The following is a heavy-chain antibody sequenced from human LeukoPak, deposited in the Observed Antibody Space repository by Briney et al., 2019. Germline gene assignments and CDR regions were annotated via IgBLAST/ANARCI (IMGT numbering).Heavy chain of an antibody. Sequence: GGSLRLSCAASGFSVRNNHIYWVRQAPGKGLEWVSVIYNGGGTYYTDSVKGRFTISRDDSKDTVFLQMNSLRAEDTAVYFCVRNLRYCSDGVCSPWGQGTLVTVSS. CDR2: IYNGGGT. J-gene: IGHJ4*02. CDR3: VRNLRYCSDGVCSP. CDR1: GFSVRNNH. V-gene: IGHV3-66*01. D-gene: IGHD2-8*01.